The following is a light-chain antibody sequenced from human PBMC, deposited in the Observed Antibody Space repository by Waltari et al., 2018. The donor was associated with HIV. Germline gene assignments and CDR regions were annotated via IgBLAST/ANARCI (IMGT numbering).Light chain of an antibody. V-gene: IGKV1-9*01. J-gene: IGKJ4*01. CDR1: QGISSY. Sequence: DIQLTQSPSFLSTSVGDRVTITCRASQGISSYLAWYQQKPGKAPQLLIYAASTLESGVPSRFSGSGSGTEFTLTISSLQPEDFATYYCQQLNSYPPTFGGGTKVDFK. CDR3: QQLNSYPPT. CDR2: AAS.